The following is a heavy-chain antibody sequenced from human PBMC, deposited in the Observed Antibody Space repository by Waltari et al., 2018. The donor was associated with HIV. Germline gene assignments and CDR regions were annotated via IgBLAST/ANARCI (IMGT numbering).Heavy chain of an antibody. CDR1: AFTFSDHI. CDR2: ISSSSSTI. CDR3: ARDPVYSGSSLVYYFDY. Sequence: EVQLVESGGGLVQPGGSLRLSCAASAFTFSDHIMTWTRQAPGKGLEWVSYISSSSSTIYYADSVKGRFTISRDNAKNSLYLQMNSLRAEDTAVYYCARDPVYSGSSLVYYFDYWGQGTLVTVSS. J-gene: IGHJ4*02. D-gene: IGHD6-6*01. V-gene: IGHV3-48*01.